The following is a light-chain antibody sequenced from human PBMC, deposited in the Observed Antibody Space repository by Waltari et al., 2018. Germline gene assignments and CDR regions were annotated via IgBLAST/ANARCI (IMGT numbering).Light chain of an antibody. CDR3: CSYAGSYTFVV. CDR1: SRDVGGYNY. Sequence: QSALTQPRSVSGSPGQSVPISCTGTSRDVGGYNYVSWYHQHPGKAPKLMIYDVSKRPSGVPDRFSGSKSGNTASLTISGLQAEDEADYYCCSYAGSYTFVVFGGGTKLTVL. V-gene: IGLV2-11*01. CDR2: DVS. J-gene: IGLJ2*01.